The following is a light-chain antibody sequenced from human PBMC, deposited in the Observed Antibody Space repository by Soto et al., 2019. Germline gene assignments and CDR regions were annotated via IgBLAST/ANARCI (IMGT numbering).Light chain of an antibody. J-gene: IGKJ3*01. Sequence: DIQMTQSPASLSASVGDRGAITCRASQGISNYLAWYQQKPGKVPKLLIYAASTLQSRVTSRFSGSGSASEFIRPIISLQHDDVSSFYCQKYNSVACTFGPGTKVDIK. CDR1: QGISNY. CDR2: AAS. CDR3: QKYNSVACT. V-gene: IGKV1-27*01.